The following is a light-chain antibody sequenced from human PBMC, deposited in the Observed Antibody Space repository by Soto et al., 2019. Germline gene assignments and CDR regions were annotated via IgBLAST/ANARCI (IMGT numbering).Light chain of an antibody. CDR1: QSVSSW. J-gene: IGKJ1*01. V-gene: IGKV1-5*01. CDR2: DAS. Sequence: DIQLTQSPSTLSASVGASVTITCRASQSVSSWLAWYQQKPGRAPRLLIYDASKLEAGVPSRFSGSGSETELSLTISSLQPDDFGPYFCQQYNSFPSFGQGTRVDIK. CDR3: QQYNSFPS.